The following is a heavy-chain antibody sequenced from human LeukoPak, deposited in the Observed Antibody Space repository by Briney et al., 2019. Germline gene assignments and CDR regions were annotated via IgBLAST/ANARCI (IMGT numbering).Heavy chain of an antibody. J-gene: IGHJ4*02. CDR3: VRGDKKKTAMVDY. Sequence: PGGSLRLSCAASGFTFTSYSMNWVRQATGKGVEWVPPISGRSRYIYYADSVKGRFTISRDNAKNSLYLQVNSLRVEDAGVYYCVRGDKKKTAMVDYWGQGTLVAVSS. D-gene: IGHD5-18*01. CDR1: GFTFTSYS. CDR2: ISGRSRYI. V-gene: IGHV3-21*01.